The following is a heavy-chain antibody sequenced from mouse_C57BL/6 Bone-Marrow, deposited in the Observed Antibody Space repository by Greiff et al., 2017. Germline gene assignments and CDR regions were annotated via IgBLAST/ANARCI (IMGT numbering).Heavy chain of an antibody. Sequence: QVQLQQPGTELVKPGASVKLSCKASGYTFTSYWMHWVKQRPGQGLEWIGNINPSNGGTNYNEKFKSKATLTVDKSSSTADMQLSRLTSEDSAVYDCANYDGPHWYFEGGGTGTTGTVSS. D-gene: IGHD2-4*01. CDR2: INPSNGGT. CDR1: GYTFTSYW. V-gene: IGHV1-53*01. CDR3: ANYDGPHWYFEG. J-gene: IGHJ1*03.